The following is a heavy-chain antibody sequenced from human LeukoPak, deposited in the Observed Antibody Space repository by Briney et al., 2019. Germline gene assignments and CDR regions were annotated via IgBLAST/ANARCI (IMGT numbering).Heavy chain of an antibody. V-gene: IGHV4-59*01. CDR3: ASLTRESTPRGNWNFWRGYSDY. CDR1: GVSISSYY. J-gene: IGHJ4*02. Sequence: SETLSLTCTVSGVSISSYYWSWIRQPPGKGLEWIGYIFYSGTTNYNPSLRSRVTISVDTSKNQFSLKLSSVTAADTAVYYCASLTRESTPRGNWNFWRGYSDYWGQGTLVTVSP. D-gene: IGHD3-3*01. CDR2: IFYSGTT.